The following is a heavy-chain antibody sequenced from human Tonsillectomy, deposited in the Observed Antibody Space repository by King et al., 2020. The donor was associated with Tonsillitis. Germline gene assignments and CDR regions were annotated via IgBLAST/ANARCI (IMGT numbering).Heavy chain of an antibody. Sequence: QLVQSGGGLVKPGGSLRLSCAASGFTFSHAWMNWVRQAPGKGLEWVGRIKSKTDDGTTDYAAPVKGRFTISRDDSKNTVYLQMNSLKIEDTALYFCTTGWGDTFDIWGQGTLVTVSS. CDR1: GFTFSHAW. D-gene: IGHD3-16*01. CDR3: TTGWGDTFDI. J-gene: IGHJ3*02. CDR2: IKSKTDDGTT. V-gene: IGHV3-15*07.